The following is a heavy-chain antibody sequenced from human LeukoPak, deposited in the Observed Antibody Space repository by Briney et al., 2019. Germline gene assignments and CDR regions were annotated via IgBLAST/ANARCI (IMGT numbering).Heavy chain of an antibody. CDR3: ARDPLWFGESSDY. CDR1: GGTFRSYA. V-gene: IGHV1-69*05. D-gene: IGHD3-10*01. CDR2: IIPIFGTA. J-gene: IGHJ4*02. Sequence: SSVKVSCKASGGTFRSYAISWVRQAPGQGLEWMGRIIPIFGTANYAQKFQGRVTITTDESTSTAYMELSSLRSEDTAVYYCARDPLWFGESSDYWGQGTLVTVSS.